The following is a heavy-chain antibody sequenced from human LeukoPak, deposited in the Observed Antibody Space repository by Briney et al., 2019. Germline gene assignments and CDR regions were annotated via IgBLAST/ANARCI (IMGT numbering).Heavy chain of an antibody. J-gene: IGHJ6*03. D-gene: IGHD1/OR15-1a*01. Sequence: GGSLRLSCAASGFTFSSYSMNWVRQAPGKGLEWVSYISSSSSTIYYADSVKGRFTISRDNAKNSLYLQMNNLRAEDTAVYYCARVTTYYYYMDAWGKGTTVTVSS. CDR3: ARVTTYYYYMDA. CDR1: GFTFSSYS. CDR2: ISSSSSTI. V-gene: IGHV3-48*01.